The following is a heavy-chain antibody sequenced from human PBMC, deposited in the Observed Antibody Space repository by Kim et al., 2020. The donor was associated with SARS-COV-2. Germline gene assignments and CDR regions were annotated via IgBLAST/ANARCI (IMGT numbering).Heavy chain of an antibody. D-gene: IGHD3-22*01. CDR3: VRGEDYYESSGYWDH. CDR2: MSRTASTI. Sequence: GGSLRLSCAASGFTVSDYYMSWIRQAPGKGLELVAYMSRTASTIYYADSVKGRFTISRDNAKNSLYLQMHSLRAEDTAVYYCVRGEDYYESSGYWDHWGQGTLVTVSS. V-gene: IGHV3-11*01. CDR1: GFTVSDYY. J-gene: IGHJ4*02.